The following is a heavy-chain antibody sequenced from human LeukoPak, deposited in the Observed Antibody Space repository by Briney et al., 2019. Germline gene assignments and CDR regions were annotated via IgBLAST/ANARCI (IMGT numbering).Heavy chain of an antibody. D-gene: IGHD3-10*01. CDR2: ISGSGGST. Sequence: PGGSLRLSCAASGFTFSSYGMSWVRQAPGMGLEWVPGISGSGGSTFYADSVKGRFTISRDNSKNTLYLQVNSLRAEDTALYYCAKDLWYYASGVPYWGQGTLVTVSS. CDR3: AKDLWYYASGVPY. CDR1: GFTFSSYG. V-gene: IGHV3-23*01. J-gene: IGHJ4*02.